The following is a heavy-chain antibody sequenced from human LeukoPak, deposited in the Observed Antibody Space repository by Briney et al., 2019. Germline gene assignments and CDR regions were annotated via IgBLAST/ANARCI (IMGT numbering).Heavy chain of an antibody. D-gene: IGHD3-10*01. V-gene: IGHV1-69*05. CDR2: IIPIFGTA. J-gene: IGHJ4*02. CDR3: ARGSRTKYGSGSYYQIDY. Sequence: GSSVKVSCRASGGTFSSYAISWVRQAPGQGLEWMGGIIPIFGTANYAQKFQGRVTITTDESTSTAYMELSSLRSEDTAVYYCARGSRTKYGSGSYYQIDYWGQGTPVTVSS. CDR1: GGTFSSYA.